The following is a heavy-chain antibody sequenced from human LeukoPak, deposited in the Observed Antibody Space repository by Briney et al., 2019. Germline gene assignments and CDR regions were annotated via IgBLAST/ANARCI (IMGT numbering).Heavy chain of an antibody. CDR1: GGTFSSYA. J-gene: IGHJ2*01. V-gene: IGHV1-2*02. D-gene: IGHD2-2*02. CDR2: INPNSGGT. CDR3: ARDGGDIVVVPAAIPLGYFDL. Sequence: ASVKVSCKASGGTFSSYAISWARQAPGQGLEWMGWINPNSGGTNYAQKFQGRVTMTRDTSISAAYMELSRLRSDDTAVYYCARDGGDIVVVPAAIPLGYFDLWGRGTLVTVSS.